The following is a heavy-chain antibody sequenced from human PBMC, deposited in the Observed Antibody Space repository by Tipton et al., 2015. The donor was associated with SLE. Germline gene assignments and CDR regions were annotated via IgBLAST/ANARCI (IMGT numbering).Heavy chain of an antibody. CDR3: ALVADYRGDAFDI. CDR2: IYYSGNT. CDR1: DGSISTDGYF. Sequence: TLSLTCTVSDGSISTDGYFWSWIRRRPGTGLEWIGYIYYSGNTKYSPSLKGRVTISLDTSKRHLSLKLRSVTAADTAIYYCALVADYRGDAFDIWGQGTKVTVSS. V-gene: IGHV4-61*03. J-gene: IGHJ3*02. D-gene: IGHD2-8*02.